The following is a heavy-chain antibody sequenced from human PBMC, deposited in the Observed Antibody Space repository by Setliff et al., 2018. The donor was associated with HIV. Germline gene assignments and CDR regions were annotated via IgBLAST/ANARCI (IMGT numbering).Heavy chain of an antibody. Sequence: SETLSLTCRVYGGSITSGNYYWGWIRQAPGKGLEWIASMIYGGDTWYNPSLKIRVTIYVDTANNEISLRLSSVTAEDTAVYRCARPHSGRGGGAWFDPWGQGIQVTVSS. CDR3: ARPHSGRGGGAWFDP. CDR2: MIYGGDT. V-gene: IGHV4-39*01. CDR1: GGSITSGNYY. J-gene: IGHJ5*02. D-gene: IGHD6-19*01.